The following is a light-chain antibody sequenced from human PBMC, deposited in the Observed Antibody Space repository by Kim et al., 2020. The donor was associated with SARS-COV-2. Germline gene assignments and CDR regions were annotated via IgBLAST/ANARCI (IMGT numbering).Light chain of an antibody. V-gene: IGKV3-11*01. CDR2: DAS. Sequence: SPGERATLSCRASQSVSSYLAWYQQKPGQAPRLLIYDASNRATGIPARFSGSGSGTDFTLTISSLEPEDFGVYYCQQRSNWPPWTFGQGTKVEIK. J-gene: IGKJ1*01. CDR1: QSVSSY. CDR3: QQRSNWPPWT.